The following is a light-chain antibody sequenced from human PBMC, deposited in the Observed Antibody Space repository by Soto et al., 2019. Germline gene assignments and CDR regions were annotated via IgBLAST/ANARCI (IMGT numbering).Light chain of an antibody. CDR3: QSHDSTNVV. CDR1: GGSIATNY. CDR2: EDD. V-gene: IGLV6-57*02. Sequence: NFMLTQPHSVSESPGMTVTMSCTGSGGSIATNYVQWHQQRPGSAPTTVIYEDDKRPSGVPDRFSGSIDRSSNSASLIISGLKTEDEADYYCQSHDSTNVVFGRGTKLTVL. J-gene: IGLJ2*01.